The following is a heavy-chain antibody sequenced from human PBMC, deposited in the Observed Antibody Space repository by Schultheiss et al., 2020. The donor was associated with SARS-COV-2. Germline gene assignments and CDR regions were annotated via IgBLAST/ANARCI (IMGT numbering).Heavy chain of an antibody. Sequence: GGSLRLSCAASGFTFSSYGMHWVRQAPGKGLEWVAIISYDGGNKYFADSVKGRFTISRDNSKNTLYLQMNSLRAEDTAVYYCARAKGITIFGWGQGTLVTVSS. J-gene: IGHJ4*02. CDR3: ARAKGITIFG. V-gene: IGHV3-30*12. CDR2: ISYDGGNK. D-gene: IGHD3-3*01. CDR1: GFTFSSYG.